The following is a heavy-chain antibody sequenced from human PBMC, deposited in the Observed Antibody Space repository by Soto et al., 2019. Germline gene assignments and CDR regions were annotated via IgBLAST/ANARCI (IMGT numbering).Heavy chain of an antibody. Sequence: QVPLQQWGAGLLKPSETLSLTCAVYGGSFSGYYWSWIRQPPGKGLEWIGEINHSGSTNYNPSLKSRVTISVDTSKNQFSLKLSSVTAADTAVYYCARGRAMVRGVIDYWGQGTLVTVSS. CDR2: INHSGST. D-gene: IGHD3-10*01. V-gene: IGHV4-34*01. J-gene: IGHJ4*02. CDR1: GGSFSGYY. CDR3: ARGRAMVRGVIDY.